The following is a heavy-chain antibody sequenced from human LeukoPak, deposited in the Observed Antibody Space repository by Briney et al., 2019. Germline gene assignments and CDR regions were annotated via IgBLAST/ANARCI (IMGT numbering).Heavy chain of an antibody. J-gene: IGHJ4*02. CDR1: GFTFSSYG. D-gene: IGHD4-17*01. CDR2: ISYDGSNK. V-gene: IGHV3-30*18. CDR3: AKDYGDYYFDY. Sequence: PGRSLSLSCAASGFTFSSYGMHWVRQAPGKGLGWVAVISYDGSNKYYADSVKGRFTISRDNSKNTLYLQTNSLRAEDTAVYYCAKDYGDYYFDYWGQGTLVTVSS.